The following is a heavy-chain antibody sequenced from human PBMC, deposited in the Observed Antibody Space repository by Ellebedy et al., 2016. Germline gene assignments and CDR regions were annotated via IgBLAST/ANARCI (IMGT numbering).Heavy chain of an antibody. J-gene: IGHJ4*02. CDR1: GLNFNTFF. Sequence: GGSLRLXXTASGLNFNTFFMSWVRQAPGKGLEWVSTISAGGDIRYLADSVRGRFTISRDNSKSSLYLQMDSLRAEDTAVYYCRPGHYSNAWGQGTLVTVSS. CDR3: RPGHYSNA. D-gene: IGHD1-14*01. CDR2: ISAGGDIR. V-gene: IGHV3-23*01.